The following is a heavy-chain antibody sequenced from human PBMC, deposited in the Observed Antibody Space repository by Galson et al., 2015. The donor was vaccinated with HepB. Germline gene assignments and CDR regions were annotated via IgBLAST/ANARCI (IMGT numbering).Heavy chain of an antibody. CDR2: FDPEDGET. D-gene: IGHD4-23*01. V-gene: IGHV1-24*01. Sequence: SVKVSCKVSGYTLTELSMHWVRQAPGKGLEWMGGFDPEDGETIYAQKFQGRVTMTEDTSTDTAYMELSSLRSEDTAVYYCATQPPSSTVVTPPRKSPYYYYYMDVWGKGTTVTVSS. CDR3: ATQPPSSTVVTPPRKSPYYYYYMDV. CDR1: GYTLTELS. J-gene: IGHJ6*03.